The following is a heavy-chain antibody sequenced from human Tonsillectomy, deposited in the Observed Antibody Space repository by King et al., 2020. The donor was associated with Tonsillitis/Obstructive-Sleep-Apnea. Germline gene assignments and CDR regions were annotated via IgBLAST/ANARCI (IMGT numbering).Heavy chain of an antibody. J-gene: IGHJ4*02. D-gene: IGHD2-2*01. Sequence: QVQLPQWGAGMLKPSATLSLHCAVYGGSFSGYYWSWIRQPPGKGLEWIGEINHSGSTNYNPSLKSRVTISVDTSKNQFSLKLSSVTAADTAVYYCARGRIEGYCSSTSCHPFDYWGQGTLVTVSS. CDR2: INHSGST. V-gene: IGHV4-34*01. CDR1: GGSFSGYY. CDR3: ARGRIEGYCSSTSCHPFDY.